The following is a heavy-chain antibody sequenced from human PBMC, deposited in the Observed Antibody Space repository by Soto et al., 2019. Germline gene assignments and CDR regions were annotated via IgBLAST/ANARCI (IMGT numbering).Heavy chain of an antibody. CDR1: GGSINDFY. J-gene: IGHJ4*02. CDR3: ARLGGVAARTFDY. Sequence: ASETLSLTCTVSGGSINDFYWSWIRQPPGKGLEWIGYIYYSGSTDYNPSLKSRVTISVDPSKTQFSLNLRSVNTADTAVYYCARLGGVAARTFDYWRQGTLVTVSS. D-gene: IGHD6-6*01. V-gene: IGHV4-59*12. CDR2: IYYSGST.